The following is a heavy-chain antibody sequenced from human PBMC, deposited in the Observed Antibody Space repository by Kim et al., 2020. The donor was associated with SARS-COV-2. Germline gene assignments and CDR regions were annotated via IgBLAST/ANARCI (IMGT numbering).Heavy chain of an antibody. CDR1: GLTSTYAW. J-gene: IGHJ4*02. CDR2: IKSKTDGGTI. Sequence: GGSLRLSCAASGLTSTYAWMSWVRQAPGKGLEWVGRIKSKTDGGTIEYSVPVRGRFTISRDDSKNTLYLQMNSLKTEDTAVYYCTAYYYGSGRPALDSWGQGTLVTVSS. V-gene: IGHV3-15*01. CDR3: TAYYYGSGRPALDS. D-gene: IGHD3-10*01.